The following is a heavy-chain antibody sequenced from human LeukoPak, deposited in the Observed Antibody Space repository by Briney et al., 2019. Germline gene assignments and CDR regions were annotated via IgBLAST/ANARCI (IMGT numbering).Heavy chain of an antibody. CDR3: ARDLVGGSGSSRTRYYYYGMDV. Sequence: GGSLRLSCAASGFTFSSYWMSWVRQAPGKGLEWVANIKQDGSEKYYVDSVKGRFTISRDNAKNSLYLQMNSLRAEDTAVYYCARDLVGGSGSSRTRYYYYGMDVWGQGTTVTVSS. J-gene: IGHJ6*02. V-gene: IGHV3-7*01. CDR2: IKQDGSEK. D-gene: IGHD3-10*01. CDR1: GFTFSSYW.